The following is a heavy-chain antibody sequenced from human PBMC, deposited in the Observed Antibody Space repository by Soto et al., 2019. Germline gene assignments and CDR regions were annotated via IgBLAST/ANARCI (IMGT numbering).Heavy chain of an antibody. CDR2: TSGAGDTT. CDR1: GFDFRTYA. J-gene: IGHJ4*02. Sequence: EVQLLESGGGSVQPGGSLRLSCAASGFDFRTYAMSWVRQAPGKALEWISATSGAGDTTYYADSVKGRFTISRDNSKSTLYLQMSGLRAEDTAVYYCAKDLSPWRGFGLRHRGQGALVTVSS. CDR3: AKDLSPWRGFGLRH. D-gene: IGHD3-3*01. V-gene: IGHV3-23*01.